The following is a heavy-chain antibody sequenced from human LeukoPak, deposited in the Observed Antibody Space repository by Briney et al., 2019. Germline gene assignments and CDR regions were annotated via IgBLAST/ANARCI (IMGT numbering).Heavy chain of an antibody. V-gene: IGHV4-34*01. D-gene: IGHD3-10*01. J-gene: IGHJ4*02. CDR2: INHSGST. Sequence: PSETLSLTCAVYGGSFSGYYWSWIRQPPGKGLEWIGEINHSGSTNYNPSLKSRVTISVDTSKNQFSLKLSSVTAADTAVYYCARLLTMVRGVIKTNYYFDYWGQGTLVTVSS. CDR3: ARLLTMVRGVIKTNYYFDY. CDR1: GGSFSGYY.